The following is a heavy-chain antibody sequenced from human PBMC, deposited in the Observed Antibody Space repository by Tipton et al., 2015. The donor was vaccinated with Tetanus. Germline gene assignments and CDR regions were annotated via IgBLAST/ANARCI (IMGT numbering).Heavy chain of an antibody. Sequence: SLRLSCAASGFTFSSYAMNWVRQAPGKGLEWVAAISGRDGNTYYADSVRGRFTISRDNSKNTLYLQMNSLRAEDTAVYYCAKDGCFSVGCLGSDYWGQGNPVTVSS. CDR2: ISGRDGNT. CDR1: GFTFSSYA. D-gene: IGHD5/OR15-5a*01. V-gene: IGHV3-23*01. J-gene: IGHJ4*02. CDR3: AKDGCFSVGCLGSDY.